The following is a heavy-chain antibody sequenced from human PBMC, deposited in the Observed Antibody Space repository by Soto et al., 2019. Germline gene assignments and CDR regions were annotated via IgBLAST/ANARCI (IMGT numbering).Heavy chain of an antibody. CDR3: ARSTAQNWNPPPRYGMDV. CDR1: GGTFSSYA. Sequence: QVQLVQSGAEVKKPGSSVKVSCKASGGTFSSYAISWVRQAPGQGLEWMGGIIPIFGTANYAQKFQGRVTITADESTSTAYMELSSLRSEDTAVYYCARSTAQNWNPPPRYGMDVWGQGTTVTVSS. CDR2: IIPIFGTA. V-gene: IGHV1-69*12. J-gene: IGHJ6*02. D-gene: IGHD1-1*01.